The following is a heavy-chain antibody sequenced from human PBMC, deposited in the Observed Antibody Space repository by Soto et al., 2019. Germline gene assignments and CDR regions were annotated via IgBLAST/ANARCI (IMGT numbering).Heavy chain of an antibody. V-gene: IGHV4-39*01. CDR1: GGSISSSSYY. CDR2: IYYSGST. Sequence: SEILSLTCTVSGGSISSSSYYWGWIRQPPGKGLEWIGSIYYSGSTYYNPSLKSRVTISVDTSKNQFSLKLSSVTAADTAVYYCARQSGSGDYVHYYYGMDVWGQGTTVTVSS. D-gene: IGHD4-17*01. CDR3: ARQSGSGDYVHYYYGMDV. J-gene: IGHJ6*02.